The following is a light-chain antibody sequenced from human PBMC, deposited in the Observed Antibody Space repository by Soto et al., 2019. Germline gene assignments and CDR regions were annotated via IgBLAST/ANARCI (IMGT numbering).Light chain of an antibody. V-gene: IGKV3-20*01. J-gene: IGKJ1*01. Sequence: ETVLTQSPGTLSLSPGERVTLSCRASQSVCSRCLAWYQQKPGQSPRLLIYGASTRATGIPDRFSGSGSGTAYTLTISRLETADFAVYYWQHYGTTPWTFGQGTKVGIK. CDR1: QSVCSRC. CDR2: GAS. CDR3: QHYGTTPWT.